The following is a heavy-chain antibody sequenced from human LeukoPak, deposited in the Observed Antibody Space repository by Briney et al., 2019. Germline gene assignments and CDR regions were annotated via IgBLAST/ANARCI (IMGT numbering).Heavy chain of an antibody. CDR2: ISSSGSTI. V-gene: IGHV3-48*03. Sequence: PGGSLRLSCAASGSTFSSYEMNWVRQAPGKGLEWVSYISSSGSTIYYADSVKGRFTISRDNAKNSLYLQMSSLRAEDTAVYYCARDFLQQLGGDYWGQGTLVTVSS. CDR1: GSTFSSYE. CDR3: ARDFLQQLGGDY. D-gene: IGHD6-13*01. J-gene: IGHJ4*02.